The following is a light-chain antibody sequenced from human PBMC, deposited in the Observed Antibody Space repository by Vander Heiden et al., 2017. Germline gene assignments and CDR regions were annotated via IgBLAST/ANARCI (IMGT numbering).Light chain of an antibody. CDR3: QTWDTGIQV. V-gene: IGLV4-69*01. Sequence: QLVLTQSPSASASLGASVKLTCTLSSGHSSYAIAWHQQQPEKGPRYLMKLNSDGSHTKGAGIPDRFSGSSSGAERYLTISRLQSDDEADYYCQTWDTGIQVFGTGTKVTVL. CDR2: LNSDGSH. J-gene: IGLJ1*01. CDR1: SGHSSYA.